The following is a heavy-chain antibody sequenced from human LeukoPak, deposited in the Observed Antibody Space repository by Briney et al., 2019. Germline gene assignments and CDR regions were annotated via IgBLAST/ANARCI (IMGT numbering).Heavy chain of an antibody. CDR1: GFTFISYA. J-gene: IGHJ4*02. CDR2: ISFHGTDS. V-gene: IGHV3-30*04. Sequence: PGTSLRLSCAASGFTFISYAIHWVRQAPGKGLEWVAVISFHGTDSFYADSVKGRFTLSRDNAKSSMFLQMNSLRVEDTAVYYCLKSVDFWGQGIVVTVSP. CDR3: LKSVDF.